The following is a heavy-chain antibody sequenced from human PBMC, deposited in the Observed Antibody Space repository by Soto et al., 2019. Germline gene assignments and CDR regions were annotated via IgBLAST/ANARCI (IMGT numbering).Heavy chain of an antibody. D-gene: IGHD3-22*01. Sequence: GESLKISCAASGFTFRSYEMNWVRQAPGKGLEWVSYISDSGSTMYYADSMKGRFTISRDNAKNSLFLQVNSLRAEDTAVYYCARGNPFYYDNSGFESWGQGTLVTVSS. CDR1: GFTFRSYE. J-gene: IGHJ4*02. CDR3: ARGNPFYYDNSGFES. V-gene: IGHV3-48*03. CDR2: ISDSGSTM.